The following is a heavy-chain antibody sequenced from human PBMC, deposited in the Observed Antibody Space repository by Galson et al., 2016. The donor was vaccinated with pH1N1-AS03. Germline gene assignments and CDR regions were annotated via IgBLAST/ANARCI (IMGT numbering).Heavy chain of an antibody. J-gene: IGHJ3*01. CDR1: RGSFSNYY. CDR3: ARIRGRRRLNLMPGVMYGFDL. V-gene: IGHV4-34*01. D-gene: IGHD3-16*01. Sequence: SETLSLTCAIYRGSFSNYYWTWIRQPPGKGLEWIGEINYVGSTNYNPSFNSRVTISVDTSKMQFSLSLSSVTAVDTAVYFCARIRGRRRLNLMPGVMYGFDLWGEGSTVIVSS. CDR2: INYVGST.